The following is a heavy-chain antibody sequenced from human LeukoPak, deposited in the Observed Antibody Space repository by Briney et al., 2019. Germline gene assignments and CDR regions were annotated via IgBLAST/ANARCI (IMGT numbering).Heavy chain of an antibody. CDR1: GFTFSDYY. Sequence: PGGSLRLSCAASGFTFSDYYMSWIRQAPGKGLEWVAYIRSSSSYTNYADSVKGRFNISRDNAKNSLYLQMNSLRAEDTAVYYCARCGTPNNYHCNGMDVWGQGTTVTVSS. V-gene: IGHV3-11*03. CDR2: IRSSSSYT. J-gene: IGHJ6*02. D-gene: IGHD1-1*01. CDR3: ARCGTPNNYHCNGMDV.